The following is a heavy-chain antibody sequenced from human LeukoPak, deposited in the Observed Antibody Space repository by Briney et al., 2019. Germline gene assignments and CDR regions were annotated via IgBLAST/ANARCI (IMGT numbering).Heavy chain of an antibody. CDR1: GFTFSDYY. CDR3: ARGGGYSYPFDY. J-gene: IGHJ4*02. V-gene: IGHV3-11*04. Sequence: TGGSMSLSCAASGFTFSDYYMSWIRQAPGKGLKWASYISSSGSTIYYADSVKGRFTISRDNAKNSLYLQMNSLRAEDTAVYDCARGGGYSYPFDYWGEGTLVTVSS. D-gene: IGHD5-18*01. CDR2: ISSSGSTI.